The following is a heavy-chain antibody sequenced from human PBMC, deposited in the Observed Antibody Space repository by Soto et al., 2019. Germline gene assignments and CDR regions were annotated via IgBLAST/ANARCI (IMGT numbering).Heavy chain of an antibody. CDR1: GFTFSSYA. Sequence: EVQLLESGGGLVQPGGSLRLSCAASGFTFSSYAMSWVRQAPGKGLGWVSAISGSGGSTYYADSVKGRFTISRDNSKNTLYLQMNSLRAEDTAVYYCAKDRYCSGGSCYSGWAFDIWGQGTMVTVSS. V-gene: IGHV3-23*01. D-gene: IGHD2-15*01. J-gene: IGHJ3*02. CDR2: ISGSGGST. CDR3: AKDRYCSGGSCYSGWAFDI.